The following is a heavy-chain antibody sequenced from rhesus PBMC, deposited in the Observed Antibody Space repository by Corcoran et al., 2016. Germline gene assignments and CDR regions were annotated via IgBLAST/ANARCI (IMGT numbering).Heavy chain of an antibody. Sequence: QLQLQESGPGLVKPSETLSVTCVVSGGSISSSYWRWIRQAPGKGLEWIGYFYGNSASTNYNPSLKNRVTISKDTSKNQFSLKLSSVTAADTAVYYCARNIVGTLYFDYWGQGVLVTVSS. D-gene: IGHD5-24*01. CDR2: FYGNSAST. CDR1: GGSISSSY. V-gene: IGHV4-169*01. CDR3: ARNIVGTLYFDY. J-gene: IGHJ4*01.